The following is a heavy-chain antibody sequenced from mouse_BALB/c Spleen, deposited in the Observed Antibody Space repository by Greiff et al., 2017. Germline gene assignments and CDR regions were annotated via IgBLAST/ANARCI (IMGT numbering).Heavy chain of an antibody. V-gene: IGHV1-15*01. Sequence: QVQLQQSGAELVRPGASVTLSCKASGYTFTDYEMHWVKQTPVHGLEWIGAIDPETGGTAYNQKFKGKATITADTSSNTAYLQLSSLTSEDTAVYYCARSYSNYVAMDYWGQGTSVTVSS. D-gene: IGHD2-5*01. J-gene: IGHJ4*01. CDR1: GYTFTDYE. CDR2: IDPETGGT. CDR3: ARSYSNYVAMDY.